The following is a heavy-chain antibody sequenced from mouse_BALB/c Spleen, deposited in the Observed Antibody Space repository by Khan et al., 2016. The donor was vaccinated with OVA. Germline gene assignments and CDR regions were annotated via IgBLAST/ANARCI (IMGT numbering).Heavy chain of an antibody. J-gene: IGHJ1*01. CDR2: IYPDGSAI. CDR1: GFTFSGFW. CDR3: KGYCNYRDVDD. Sequence: EVQLLETGGGLVQPGGSRGLSCEGSGFTFSGFWISWVRQTPGQTLEWIGDIYPDGSAINYAPSFKDRSTLFRDNYTSTLYLQMSIVRSEDTATYYCKGYCNYRDVDDWGAGTGVTVTS. V-gene: IGHV11-2*02.